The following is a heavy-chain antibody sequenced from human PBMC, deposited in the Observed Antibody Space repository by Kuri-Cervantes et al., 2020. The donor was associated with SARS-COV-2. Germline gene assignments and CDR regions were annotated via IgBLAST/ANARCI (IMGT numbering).Heavy chain of an antibody. CDR3: ASSRNWGSLGPVDY. J-gene: IGHJ4*02. Sequence: GESLKISCAASGFTFSSYGMHWVRQAPGKGLEWVAVISYDGSNKYYADSVKGRFTISRDNSKNTLYLQMNSLRAEDTAVYYCASSRNWGSLGPVDYWGQGTLVTVSS. CDR1: GFTFSSYG. D-gene: IGHD7-27*01. V-gene: IGHV3-30*03. CDR2: ISYDGSNK.